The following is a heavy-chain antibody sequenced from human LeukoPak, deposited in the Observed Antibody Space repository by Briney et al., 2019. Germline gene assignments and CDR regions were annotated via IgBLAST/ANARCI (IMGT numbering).Heavy chain of an antibody. CDR1: GVSISGSYYY. Sequence: PSETLSLTCAVSGVSISGSYYYWGWFRQPPGKGLGWIGNIYYSGSTYYNASLQSRVTISIDTSKNQFSLRLNSVAAADTAMYFCVKSGGYGLIDYWGQGTLVTVSS. V-gene: IGHV4-39*01. J-gene: IGHJ4*02. CDR2: IYYSGST. D-gene: IGHD1-26*01. CDR3: VKSGGYGLIDY.